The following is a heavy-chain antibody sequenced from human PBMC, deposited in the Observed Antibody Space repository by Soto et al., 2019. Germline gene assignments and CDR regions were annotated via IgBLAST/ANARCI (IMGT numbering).Heavy chain of an antibody. V-gene: IGHV4-28*01. J-gene: IGHJ4*02. CDR1: GYSISSSNW. Sequence: SETLSLTCAVSGYSISSSNWWGWIRQPPGKGLEWIGYIYYSGTTYYNPSLKSRVTMSVDTSKNQFSLKLTSVTAVDTVLYYCARREIQGPIDYWGQGTLVTVFS. D-gene: IGHD1-26*01. CDR2: IYYSGTT. CDR3: ARREIQGPIDY.